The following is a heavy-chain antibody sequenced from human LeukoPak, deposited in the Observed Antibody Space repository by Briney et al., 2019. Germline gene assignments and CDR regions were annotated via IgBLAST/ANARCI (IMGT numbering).Heavy chain of an antibody. CDR1: GFTFSSYA. D-gene: IGHD3-22*01. CDR2: ISGSGGST. J-gene: IGHJ4*02. V-gene: IGHV3-23*01. CDR3: AKSGGNYYYDSSGYYPPYYFDY. Sequence: GGSLRLSCAASGFTFSSYAMSWVRQAPGKGLEWVSAISGSGGSTYYADSVEGRFTISRDNSKNTLYLQMNSLRAEDTAVYYCAKSGGNYYYDSSGYYPPYYFDYWGQGTLVTVSS.